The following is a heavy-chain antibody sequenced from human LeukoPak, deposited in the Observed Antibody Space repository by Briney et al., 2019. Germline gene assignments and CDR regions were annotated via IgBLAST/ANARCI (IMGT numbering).Heavy chain of an antibody. CDR3: AREERYYYDSSGYDY. CDR1: GYTFTSYA. D-gene: IGHD3-22*01. CDR2: INAGNGNT. V-gene: IGHV1-3*01. J-gene: IGHJ4*02. Sequence: ASVKVSCKDSGYTFTSYAMHWVRQAPGQRLEWMGWINAGNGNTKYSQKFQGRVTITRDTSASTAYMELSSLRSEDTAVYYCAREERYYYDSSGYDYWGQGTLVTVSS.